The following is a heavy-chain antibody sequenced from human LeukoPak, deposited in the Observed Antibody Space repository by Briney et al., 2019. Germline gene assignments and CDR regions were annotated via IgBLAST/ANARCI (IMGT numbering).Heavy chain of an antibody. CDR2: IYHSGST. D-gene: IGHD3-3*01. CDR1: GGSISSCGYS. V-gene: IGHV4-30-2*01. CDR3: ASPKYYYDFWSGYPGGQDYYYYGMDV. J-gene: IGHJ6*02. Sequence: SETLSLTCAVSGGSISSCGYSWSWIRQPPGKGLEWIGYIYHSGSTYYNPSLKSRATISVDTSKNQFSLKLSSVTAEDTAVYYCASPKYYYDFWSGYPGGQDYYYYGMDVWGQGTTVTVSS.